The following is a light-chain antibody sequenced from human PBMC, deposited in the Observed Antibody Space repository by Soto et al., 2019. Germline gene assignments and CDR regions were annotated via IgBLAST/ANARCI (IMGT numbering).Light chain of an antibody. J-gene: IGKJ1*01. V-gene: IGKV3-20*01. CDR1: QSISSNY. Sequence: EIVLTQSPGTLSLSPGERATLSCRASQSISSNYLAWYQQKPGQAPRLLIYGASSRATGIPDRFSGSGSGKASTLTISRLEPEDCAIYYCQQYGSWTSGQGTKVEIK. CDR2: GAS. CDR3: QQYGSWT.